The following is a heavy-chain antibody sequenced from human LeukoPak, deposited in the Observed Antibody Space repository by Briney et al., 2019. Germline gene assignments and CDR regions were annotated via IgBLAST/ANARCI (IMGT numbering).Heavy chain of an antibody. J-gene: IGHJ4*02. CDR3: ARVYEQWLDPLGY. CDR2: IWYDGSNK. CDR1: GFTFSSYG. Sequence: GGSLRLSCAASGFTFSSYGMHWVRQAPGKGLEWVAVIWYDGSNKYYADSVKGRFTISRDNSKNTLYLQMNSLRAEDTAVYYCARVYEQWLDPLGYWGQGTLVTVSS. V-gene: IGHV3-33*01. D-gene: IGHD6-19*01.